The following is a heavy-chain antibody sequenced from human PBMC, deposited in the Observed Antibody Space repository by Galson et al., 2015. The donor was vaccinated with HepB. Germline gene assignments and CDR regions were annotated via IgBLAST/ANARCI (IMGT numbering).Heavy chain of an antibody. V-gene: IGHV3-30*18. CDR2: ISYDGSNK. Sequence: SLRLSCAASGFTFSSYGMHWVRQAPGKGLEWVGVISYDGSNKYYADSVKGRFTISRDNSKNTLYLQMNSLRAEDTAVYYCAKGGYHPPDYWGQGTLVTVSS. D-gene: IGHD3-16*02. CDR1: GFTFSSYG. CDR3: AKGGYHPPDY. J-gene: IGHJ4*02.